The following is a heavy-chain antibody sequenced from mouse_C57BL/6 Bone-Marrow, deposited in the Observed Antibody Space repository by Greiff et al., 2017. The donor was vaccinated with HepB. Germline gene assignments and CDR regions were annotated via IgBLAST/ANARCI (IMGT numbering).Heavy chain of an antibody. CDR2: ISSGSSTI. V-gene: IGHV5-17*01. Sequence: VQLKESGGGLVKPGGSLKLSCAASGFTFSDYGMHWVRQAPEKGLEWVAYISSGSSTIYYADTVKGRFTISRDNAKNTLFLQMTSLRSEDTAMYYCARINYDYDEGYYFDYWGQGTTLTVSS. J-gene: IGHJ2*01. CDR3: ARINYDYDEGYYFDY. CDR1: GFTFSDYG. D-gene: IGHD2-4*01.